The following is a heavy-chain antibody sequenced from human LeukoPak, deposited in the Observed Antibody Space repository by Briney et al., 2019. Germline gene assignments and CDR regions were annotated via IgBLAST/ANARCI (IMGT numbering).Heavy chain of an antibody. Sequence: SETLSLTCTVSGGSISSYYWNWIRQPPGRGLEWIGYVYYSGSTNYNPSLKSRVTISVDTSKNQFSLKLSSVTAADTAVYYCARLYGDYDYFDYWGQGTLVTVSS. CDR3: ARLYGDYDYFDY. CDR2: VYYSGST. CDR1: GGSISSYY. D-gene: IGHD4-17*01. V-gene: IGHV4-59*08. J-gene: IGHJ4*02.